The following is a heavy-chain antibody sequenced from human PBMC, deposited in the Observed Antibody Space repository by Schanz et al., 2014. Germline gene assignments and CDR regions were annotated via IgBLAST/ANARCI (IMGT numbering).Heavy chain of an antibody. D-gene: IGHD5-12*01. CDR1: GFTFSSYG. Sequence: QVQLVESGGGVVQPGRSLRLSCAVSGFTFSSYGMHWVRQAPGKGLEWVALISYDGSNKHYADSVKGRFTISRDNSKKTLYVQLNSLRAEKTAVYYCARDRPSGYALDFWGQGTLVTVSS. CDR3: ARDRPSGYALDF. CDR2: ISYDGSNK. J-gene: IGHJ4*02. V-gene: IGHV3-30*03.